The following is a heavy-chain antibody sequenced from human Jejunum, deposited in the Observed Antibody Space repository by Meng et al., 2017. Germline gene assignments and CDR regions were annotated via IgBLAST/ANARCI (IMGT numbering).Heavy chain of an antibody. V-gene: IGHV3-23*04. CDR1: GFTFSNNG. CDR3: ARDVGGDWRHFQH. D-gene: IGHD2-21*02. CDR2: ISAGGGGT. Sequence: EGRLVEVGGGLVQPGGSLRLSCAASGFTFSNNGMSWVRQAPGKGLEWVSGISAGGGGTYDADSVKGRFIISRDNSQNTLYLQMNSLRAEDTAVYYCARDVGGDWRHFQHWGQGTLVTVSS. J-gene: IGHJ1*01.